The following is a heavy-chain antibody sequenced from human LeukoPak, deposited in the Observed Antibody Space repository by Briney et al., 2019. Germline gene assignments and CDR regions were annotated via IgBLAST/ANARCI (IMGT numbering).Heavy chain of an antibody. V-gene: IGHV4-30-4*01. Sequence: SETLSLTCTVSGGSLSSGDYYWSWIRQPPGKGLDGIGYIYYSGSTYYNPSLKSRVTISVDTSKNQFSLKLSSVTAADTAVYYCARDSLYGSGSYPWYFDLWGRGTLVTVSS. CDR2: IYYSGST. CDR3: ARDSLYGSGSYPWYFDL. CDR1: GGSLSSGDYY. D-gene: IGHD3-10*01. J-gene: IGHJ2*01.